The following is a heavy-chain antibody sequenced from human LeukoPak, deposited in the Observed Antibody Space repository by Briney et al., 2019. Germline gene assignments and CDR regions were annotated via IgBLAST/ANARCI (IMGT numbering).Heavy chain of an antibody. CDR1: GFTFSSYW. Sequence: GGSLRLSCAASGFTFSSYWMSWVRQAPGKGLEWVANIKQDGSEKYYVDSVKGRFTISRDNAKNSLYLQMNSLRAEDTAVYYCAREVDTAMVIYYMDVWGKGTTVTVSS. V-gene: IGHV3-7*01. J-gene: IGHJ6*03. CDR3: AREVDTAMVIYYMDV. CDR2: IKQDGSEK. D-gene: IGHD5-18*01.